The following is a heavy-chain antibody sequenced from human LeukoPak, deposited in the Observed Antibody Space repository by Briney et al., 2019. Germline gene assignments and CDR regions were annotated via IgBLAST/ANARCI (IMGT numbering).Heavy chain of an antibody. J-gene: IGHJ4*02. V-gene: IGHV1-2*02. D-gene: IGHD6-13*01. Sequence: GASVKVSCKASGYTFTGYYMHWVRQAPGHGLEWMGWINPNSGGTNYAQKFQGRVTMTRDTSISTAYMELSRLRSDDTAVYYCARGISTSWYYFDCWGQGTLVTVSS. CDR1: GYTFTGYY. CDR2: INPNSGGT. CDR3: ARGISTSWYYFDC.